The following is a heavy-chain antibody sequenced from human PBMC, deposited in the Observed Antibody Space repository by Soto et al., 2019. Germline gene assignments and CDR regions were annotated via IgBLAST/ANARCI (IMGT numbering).Heavy chain of an antibody. CDR1: GFTFDDYA. V-gene: IGHV3-9*01. J-gene: IGHJ4*02. Sequence: GGSLRLSCAASGFTFDDYAMHWVRQAPGKGLEWVSGISWNSGSIGYADSVKGRFTISRDNAKNSLYLQMNSLRAEDTALYYCAKAEYSSSWYRNYFDYWGQGTMVTVYS. CDR2: ISWNSGSI. CDR3: AKAEYSSSWYRNYFDY. D-gene: IGHD6-13*01.